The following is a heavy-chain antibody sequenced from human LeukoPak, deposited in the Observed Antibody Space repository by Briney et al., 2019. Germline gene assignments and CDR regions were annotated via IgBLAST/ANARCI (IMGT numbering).Heavy chain of an antibody. J-gene: IGHJ3*01. CDR1: GGSFSTYY. D-gene: IGHD6-6*01. CDR2: IYASGNT. CDR3: AREYSSSSGKNAFDV. Sequence: KPSETLSLTCAVYGGSFSTYYWSLIRQPAGKGLEWIGRIYASGNTNYNPSLKSRVTMSLDTSKNQFSLRLTSVTAADTAVYYCAREYSSSSGKNAFDVWGQGTMVTVSS. V-gene: IGHV4-4*07.